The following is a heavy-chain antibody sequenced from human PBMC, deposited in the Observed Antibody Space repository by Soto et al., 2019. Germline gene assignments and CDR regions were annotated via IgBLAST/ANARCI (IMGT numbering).Heavy chain of an antibody. V-gene: IGHV1-18*01. CDR1: GYTFNNYG. Sequence: QEQLVQSGAEVKKPGASVKVSCKASGYTFNNYGISWVRQAPGQGIEWMGWISAYNDNRNYAQKFQGRVSMTTERTTSTAYMGLRSVRSDDTAGFCGARGASHYYYYCGMDVWGQGTTVTVSS. CDR2: ISAYNDNR. CDR3: ARGASHYYYYCGMDV. J-gene: IGHJ6*02.